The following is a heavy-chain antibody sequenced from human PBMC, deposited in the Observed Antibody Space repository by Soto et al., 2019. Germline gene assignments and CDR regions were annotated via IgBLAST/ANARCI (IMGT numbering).Heavy chain of an antibody. D-gene: IGHD1-1*01. Sequence: QVQLVQSGAEVKRPGSSARVSCKASGGTFKTYAITWVRQAPGRGLEWMGGIIPLFGSANYSQNFQGRVTITADESTNTAYMELTSLRSEDTAVYYCARETGTLYFYYYGMDVWGQGTTVTVSS. V-gene: IGHV1-69*12. CDR1: GGTFKTYA. CDR2: IIPLFGSA. CDR3: ARETGTLYFYYYGMDV. J-gene: IGHJ6*02.